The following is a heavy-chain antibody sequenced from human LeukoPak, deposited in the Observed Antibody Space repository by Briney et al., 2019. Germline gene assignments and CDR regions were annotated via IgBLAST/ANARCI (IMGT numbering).Heavy chain of an antibody. CDR1: GGSFSGYY. CDR3: ARRIVVVPAARGWFDP. V-gene: IGHV4-34*01. D-gene: IGHD2-2*01. CDR2: INHSGST. Sequence: SETLSLTCAVYGGSFSGYYWSWIRQAPGKGLEWIGEINHSGSTNYNPSLKSRVTISVDTSKNQFSLKLSSVTAADTAVYYCARRIVVVPAARGWFDPWGQGTLVTVSS. J-gene: IGHJ5*02.